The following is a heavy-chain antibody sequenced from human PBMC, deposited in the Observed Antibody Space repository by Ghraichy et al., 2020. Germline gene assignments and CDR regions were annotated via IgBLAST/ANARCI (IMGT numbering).Heavy chain of an antibody. V-gene: IGHV1-8*01. J-gene: IGHJ6*03. CDR1: GYTFTSYD. Sequence: ASVKVSCKASGYTFTSYDINWVRQATGQGLEWMGRMNPNSGNTGYAQKFQGRVTMTRNTSISTAYMELSSLRSEDTAVYYCARAARIAAAGVWGYYYYYMDVWGKGTTVTVSS. CDR2: MNPNSGNT. CDR3: ARAARIAAAGVWGYYYYYMDV. D-gene: IGHD6-13*01.